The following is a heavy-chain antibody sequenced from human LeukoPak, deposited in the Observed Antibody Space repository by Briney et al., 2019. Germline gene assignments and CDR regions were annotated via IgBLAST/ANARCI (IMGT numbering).Heavy chain of an antibody. J-gene: IGHJ4*02. CDR2: ISGSGHRT. D-gene: IGHD6-19*01. Sequence: GGSLRLSCAASGFTISSYGVSWVRQAPGKGLEWVSGISGSGHRTYYADSVKGRFTISRDNSRNTLYLQTNSLRAEDTAVYYCAKDSSGWYSSFDYWGQGTLVTVSS. V-gene: IGHV3-23*01. CDR3: AKDSSGWYSSFDY. CDR1: GFTISSYG.